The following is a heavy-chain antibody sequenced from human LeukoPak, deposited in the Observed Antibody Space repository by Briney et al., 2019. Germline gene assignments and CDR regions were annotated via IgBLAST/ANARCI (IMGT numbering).Heavy chain of an antibody. D-gene: IGHD3-22*01. Sequence: SETLSLTCTVSGGSISSGGYNWSWIPSPQGKGLEWIGEINHSGSTNYNPSLKSRVTISVDTSKNQFSLKLSSVTAADTAVYYCARALIIHYYDSSGYSYFQHWGQGTLVTVSS. CDR2: INHSGST. J-gene: IGHJ1*01. CDR1: GGSISSGGYN. CDR3: ARALIIHYYDSSGYSYFQH. V-gene: IGHV4-39*07.